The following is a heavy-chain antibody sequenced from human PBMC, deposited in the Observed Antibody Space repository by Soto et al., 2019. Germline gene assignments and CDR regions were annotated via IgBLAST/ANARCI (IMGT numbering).Heavy chain of an antibody. V-gene: IGHV4-31*03. D-gene: IGHD4-17*01. Sequence: SETLSLTCTVSGGSISTGGYCWSWLRQHPGKGLEWIGYTFYSGATYYNPSLKSRTIISVDTSKNQFSLTLSSLTAADTAVYYCARVQPYDYGANSGWLDTCGQGTLVTVS. CDR2: TFYSGAT. CDR1: GGSISTGGYC. CDR3: ARVQPYDYGANSGWLDT. J-gene: IGHJ5*02.